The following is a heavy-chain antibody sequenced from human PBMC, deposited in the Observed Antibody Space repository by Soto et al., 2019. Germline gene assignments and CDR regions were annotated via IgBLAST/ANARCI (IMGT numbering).Heavy chain of an antibody. CDR2: ISSSSSYI. J-gene: IGHJ6*02. CDR1: GFTFSSYS. D-gene: IGHD3-3*01. V-gene: IGHV3-21*01. Sequence: VSLRLSCAASGFTFSSYSMNWVRQAPGKGLEWVASISSSSSYIYYADSVKGRFTISRDNAKNSLYLQMNSLRAEDTAVYYCARSRGYDFWSVYPYYYGMDVWCQGTAVPVSS. CDR3: ARSRGYDFWSVYPYYYGMDV.